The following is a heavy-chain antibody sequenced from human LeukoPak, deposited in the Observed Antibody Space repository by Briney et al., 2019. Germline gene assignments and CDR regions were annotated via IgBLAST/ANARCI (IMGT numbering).Heavy chain of an antibody. CDR1: GGSISSYY. CDR2: IYYSGST. CDR3: ARRHSYGYGLFDY. J-gene: IGHJ4*02. Sequence: SETLSLTCTVSGGSISSYYWSWIRQPPGKGLEWIGYIYYSGSTNYNPSLMSRVTISVDTSKNQFSLKLSSVTAADTAVYYCARRHSYGYGLFDYWGQGTLVTVSS. V-gene: IGHV4-59*08. D-gene: IGHD5-18*01.